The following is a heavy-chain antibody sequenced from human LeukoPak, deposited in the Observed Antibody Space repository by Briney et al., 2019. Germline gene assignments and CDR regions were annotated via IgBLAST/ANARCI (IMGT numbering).Heavy chain of an antibody. Sequence: GGSLRLSCAASGFTFSDYYMSWIRQAPGKGLEWVSYISSSGSTIYYADSVKGRFTISRDNAKNSLYLQMNSLRAEDTAVYYCARERREQLLPPYTRPVTYFDYWGQGTLVTVSS. J-gene: IGHJ4*02. CDR3: ARERREQLLPPYTRPVTYFDY. D-gene: IGHD2-2*01. CDR1: GFTFSDYY. V-gene: IGHV3-11*01. CDR2: ISSSGSTI.